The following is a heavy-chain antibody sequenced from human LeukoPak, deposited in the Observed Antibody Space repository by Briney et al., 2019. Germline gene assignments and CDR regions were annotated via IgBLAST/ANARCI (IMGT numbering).Heavy chain of an antibody. CDR3: ASRVVVAATVDY. CDR1: GGSISSSSYY. Sequence: PSETLSLTCTVSGGSISSSSYYWGWIRQPPGKGLEGIGSIYYSGSTYYNPSLKSRVTISVDTSKNQFSLKLSSVTAADTAVYYCASRVVVAATVDYWGQGTLVTVSS. D-gene: IGHD2-15*01. CDR2: IYYSGST. V-gene: IGHV4-39*01. J-gene: IGHJ4*02.